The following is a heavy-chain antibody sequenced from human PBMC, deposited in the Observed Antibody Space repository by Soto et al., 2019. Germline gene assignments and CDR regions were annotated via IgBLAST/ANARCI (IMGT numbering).Heavy chain of an antibody. CDR3: ARDFSGSYVFDY. D-gene: IGHD1-26*01. Sequence: GWSLRLSCASSVFTFISYGMHWVRQAPGKGLEWVAVIWYDGSNKYYADSVKGRFTISRDNSKNTLYLQMNSLRAEDTAVYYCARDFSGSYVFDYWGQGTLVTVSS. CDR2: IWYDGSNK. CDR1: VFTFISYG. V-gene: IGHV3-33*01. J-gene: IGHJ4*02.